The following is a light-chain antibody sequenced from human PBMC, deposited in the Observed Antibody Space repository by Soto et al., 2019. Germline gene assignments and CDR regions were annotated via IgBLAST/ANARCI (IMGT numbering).Light chain of an antibody. J-gene: IGKJ5*01. V-gene: IGKV3-20*01. Sequence: EIVLTQSPGTLSLFPGERATLSCRASQSVTSSYLAWYQQKPGQAPRFLIYGASSRATGIPDRFSGSGSGTDFTLTISSLQPEDFATYYCQQSFSTPITFGQGTRLEIK. CDR3: QQSFSTPIT. CDR2: GAS. CDR1: QSVTSSY.